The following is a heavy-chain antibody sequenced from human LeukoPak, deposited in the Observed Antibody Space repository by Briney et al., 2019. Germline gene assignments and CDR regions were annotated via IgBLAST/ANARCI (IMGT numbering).Heavy chain of an antibody. J-gene: IGHJ5*02. V-gene: IGHV4-4*07. CDR1: GGSISSYY. CDR2: IYTSGST. Sequence: SETLSLTCTVSGGSISSYYWSWIRQPAGKGLECIGRIYTSGSTNYNPSLKSRVTMSVDASKNQFSLKLSSVTAADTAVYYCARGFDQASDWWFDPWGQGTLVTVSS. D-gene: IGHD3/OR15-3a*01. CDR3: ARGFDQASDWWFDP.